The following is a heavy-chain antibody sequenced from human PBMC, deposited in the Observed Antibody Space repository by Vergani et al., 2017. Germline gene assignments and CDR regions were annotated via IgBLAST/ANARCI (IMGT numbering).Heavy chain of an antibody. V-gene: IGHV3-30*03. D-gene: IGHD1-1*01. J-gene: IGHJ1*01. Sequence: QVHLVESGGGVVQPGRSLRLSCVVSGFTSSYYGMHWVRQAPGKRLEWGAVISYDGTQKNYADSVKGRFTISRDNSKSTLYLEMNSLRTEDTAVYYCATKSCGTPGCQIGYFREWGQGTLVTVSS. CDR1: GFTSSYYG. CDR3: ATKSCGTPGCQIGYFRE. CDR2: ISYDGTQK.